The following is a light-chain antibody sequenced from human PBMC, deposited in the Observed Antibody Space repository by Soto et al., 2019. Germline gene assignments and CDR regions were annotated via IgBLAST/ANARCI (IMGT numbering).Light chain of an antibody. V-gene: IGLV4-60*03. J-gene: IGLJ2*01. CDR1: SGHSSYI. CDR3: ETWDGNVV. CDR2: LEGSGSY. Sequence: QSVLTQSSSASASLGSSVKLTCTLSSGHSSYIIAWHQQQPGKAPRYLMKLEGSGSYNKGSGVPDRFSGSSSGADRYLTISNLQSEDEADYYCETWDGNVVFGGGTKLTVL.